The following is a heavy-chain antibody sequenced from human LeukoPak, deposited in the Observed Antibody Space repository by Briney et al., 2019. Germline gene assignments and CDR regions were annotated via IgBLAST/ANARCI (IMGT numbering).Heavy chain of an antibody. CDR3: AIRGSPNAFDM. CDR1: GFTFSTYP. CDR2: IGSGGTT. J-gene: IGHJ3*02. V-gene: IGHV3-23*01. D-gene: IGHD1-26*01. Sequence: GGSLRLSCAASGFTFSTYPMSWVRQAPGKGLEWVSAIGSGGTTYYSDSVKGRFTISRDNSKNTLYLHMNGLSAEDTAVYYCAIRGSPNAFDMWGQGTMVTVSS.